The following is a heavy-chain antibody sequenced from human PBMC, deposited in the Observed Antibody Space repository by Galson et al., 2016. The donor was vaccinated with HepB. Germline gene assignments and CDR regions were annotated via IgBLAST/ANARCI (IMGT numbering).Heavy chain of an antibody. D-gene: IGHD5-18*01. J-gene: IGHJ4*02. CDR1: GGSIRSS. Sequence: LSLTCAVSGGSIRSSNWWSWVRQAPGKGLEWVSYISNSDNTIYYADSVKGRFTVSRDNAKKSLYLQMNNLRVDDTAVYYCARSSYSWDWGQGTLVTVSS. V-gene: IGHV3-11*01. CDR3: ARSSYSWD. CDR2: ISNSDNTI.